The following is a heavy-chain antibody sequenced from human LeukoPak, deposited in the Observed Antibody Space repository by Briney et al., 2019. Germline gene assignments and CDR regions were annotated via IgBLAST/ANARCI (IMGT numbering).Heavy chain of an antibody. Sequence: SVKVACKASGRTFSSYAISWVRQAPGQGLEWMGRIIPILGIANYAQKFQGRVTITADKSTSTAYMELSSLRSEDTAVYYCARSPQTTRYFDYWGQGTLVTVSS. CDR1: GRTFSSYA. CDR2: IIPILGIA. CDR3: ARSPQTTRYFDY. J-gene: IGHJ4*02. V-gene: IGHV1-69*04. D-gene: IGHD4-17*01.